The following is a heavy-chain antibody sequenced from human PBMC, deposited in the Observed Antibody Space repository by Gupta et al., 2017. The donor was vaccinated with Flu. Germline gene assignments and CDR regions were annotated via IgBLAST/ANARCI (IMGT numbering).Heavy chain of an antibody. CDR2: IWYDGSNK. V-gene: IGHV3-33*01. J-gene: IGHJ6*02. Sequence: KGLEWVAVIWYDGSNKYYADSVKGRFTISRDNSKNTLYLQMNSLRAEDTAVYYCATSIAARPYANYYYGMDVWGQGTTVTVSS. D-gene: IGHD6-6*01. CDR3: ATSIAARPYANYYYGMDV.